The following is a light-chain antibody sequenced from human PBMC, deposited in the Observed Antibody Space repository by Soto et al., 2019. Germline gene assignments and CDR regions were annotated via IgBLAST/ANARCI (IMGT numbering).Light chain of an antibody. CDR2: DAS. Sequence: DIQMTQSPSTLSASVGDRVTITCRASQSISSWLAWYQQKPGKAPKLLIYDASSLESGVPSRFSGSGSGTEFSLTISSLQPDDFATYYCQQYNSYPSTCGGGTKVEIK. CDR3: QQYNSYPST. V-gene: IGKV1-5*01. CDR1: QSISSW. J-gene: IGKJ4*01.